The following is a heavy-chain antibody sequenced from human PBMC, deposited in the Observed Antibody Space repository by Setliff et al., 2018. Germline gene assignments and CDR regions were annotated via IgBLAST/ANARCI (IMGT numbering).Heavy chain of an antibody. CDR2: ISHSGDP. V-gene: IGHV4-39*07. J-gene: IGHJ5*02. Sequence: SETLSLTCTVSGGSISDNSYYWGWIRQPPGKELEWIGEISHSGDPNYNPSLKSRVTISLDTSKNQFSLKLTSVTAADTAVYYCARAPQYSNFWYALSWFDPWGQGTLVTVSS. CDR3: ARAPQYSNFWYALSWFDP. CDR1: GGSISDNSYY. D-gene: IGHD3-3*01.